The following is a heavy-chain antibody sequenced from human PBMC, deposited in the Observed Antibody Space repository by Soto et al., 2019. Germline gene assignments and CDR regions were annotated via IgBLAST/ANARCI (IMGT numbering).Heavy chain of an antibody. J-gene: IGHJ4*02. V-gene: IGHV1-3*01. CDR1: GYTFTSYA. CDR3: ARWLGYDILTGYYKVYDY. CDR2: INAGNGNT. Sequence: GASVKVSCKASGYTFTSYAMHWVRQAPGQRLEWMGWINAGNGNTKYSQKFQGRVTITRDTSASTAYMELSSLRSEDTAVYYCARWLGYDILTGYYKVYDYWGQGTLVTVSS. D-gene: IGHD3-9*01.